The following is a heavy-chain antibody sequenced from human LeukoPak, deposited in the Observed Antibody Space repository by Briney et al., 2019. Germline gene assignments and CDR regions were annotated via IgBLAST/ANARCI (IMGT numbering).Heavy chain of an antibody. CDR1: GGSISVSSYY. CDR2: ISYGGNT. CDR3: ARPLTANTAMVRFVY. D-gene: IGHD5-18*01. V-gene: IGHV4-39*01. Sequence: SKTLSLTCTVSGGSISVSSYYWGWIRQPPGKGLEWIGSISYGGNTYYNPSLKSRVTISVDTSKNQFSLKLSSVTAADTAVYYCARPLTANTAMVRFVYWGQGTLVTVSS. J-gene: IGHJ4*02.